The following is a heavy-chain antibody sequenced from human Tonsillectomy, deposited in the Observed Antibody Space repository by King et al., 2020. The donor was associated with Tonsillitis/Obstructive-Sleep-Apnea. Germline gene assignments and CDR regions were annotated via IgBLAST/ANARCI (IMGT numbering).Heavy chain of an antibody. Sequence: VQLQQWGAGLLKPSETLSLTCAVYGGSFSGYYWSWIRQPPGKGLEWIGEINHSGSTNYNPSLKSRVTISVDTSKNQFSLKLSSVTAADTAVYYCARGPDTQTVTTTLGYWGQGTLVTVSS. CDR1: GGSFSGYY. D-gene: IGHD4-17*01. CDR3: ARGPDTQTVTTTLGY. CDR2: INHSGST. V-gene: IGHV4-34*01. J-gene: IGHJ4*02.